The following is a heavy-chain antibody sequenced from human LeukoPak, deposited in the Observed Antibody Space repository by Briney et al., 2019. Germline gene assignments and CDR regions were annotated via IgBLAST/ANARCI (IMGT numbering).Heavy chain of an antibody. CDR3: VRHLSDITSCPNY. D-gene: IGHD2-2*01. CDR2: IYPGDSDT. J-gene: IGHJ4*02. Sequence: GESLKISCKGSGYSFTSYWIGWVRQMPGKGLEWMGIIYPGDSDTRYSPSFQGQVTISADKSISTAYLQWSSLKASDTAIYYCVRHLSDITSCPNYWGPGTLITVAS. V-gene: IGHV5-51*01. CDR1: GYSFTSYW.